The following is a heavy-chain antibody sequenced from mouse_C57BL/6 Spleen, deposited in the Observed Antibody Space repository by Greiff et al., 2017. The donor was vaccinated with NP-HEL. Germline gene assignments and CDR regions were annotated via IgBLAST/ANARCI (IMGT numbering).Heavy chain of an antibody. D-gene: IGHD2-4*01. Sequence: EVQRVESGGGLVQPGGSLKLSCAASGFTFSDYGMAWVRQAPRKGLEWVAFISTLAYSIYYADTVTGRFTISRENAKNTLYLEMSSLRSEDTAMYYCERHGITTPHWYFDVWGTGTTVTVSS. J-gene: IGHJ1*03. CDR3: ERHGITTPHWYFDV. V-gene: IGHV5-15*01. CDR1: GFTFSDYG. CDR2: ISTLAYSI.